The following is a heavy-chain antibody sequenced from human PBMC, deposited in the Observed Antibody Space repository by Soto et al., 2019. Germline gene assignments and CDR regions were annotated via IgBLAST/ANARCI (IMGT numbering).Heavy chain of an antibody. J-gene: IGHJ6*02. D-gene: IGHD1-26*01. CDR2: ISYDGSNK. V-gene: IGHV3-30*18. CDR1: GFTFSSYG. CDR3: VKELPLYYGMDV. Sequence: GGSLRLSCAASGFTFSSYGMHWVRQAPGKGLEWVAVISYDGSNKYYADSVKGRFTISRDNAKNTLYLQMSSLRAEDTAVYYCVKELPLYYGMDVWGQGTTVTVSS.